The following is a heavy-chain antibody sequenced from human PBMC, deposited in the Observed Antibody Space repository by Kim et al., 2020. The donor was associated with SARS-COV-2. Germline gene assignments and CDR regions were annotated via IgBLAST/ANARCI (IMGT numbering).Heavy chain of an antibody. J-gene: IGHJ2*01. CDR3: ARLGRWSTEEYLDL. Sequence: GGSLRLSCAASGFPFSNSAMNWVRQAPGKGLEWVSSISGSDFIYYAGSVKGRFTMSRDKARNSLYLQMNSLRADDTAVYYCARLGRWSTEEYLDLLGRGT. CDR2: ISGSDFI. CDR1: GFPFSNSA. D-gene: IGHD1-26*01. V-gene: IGHV3-21*01.